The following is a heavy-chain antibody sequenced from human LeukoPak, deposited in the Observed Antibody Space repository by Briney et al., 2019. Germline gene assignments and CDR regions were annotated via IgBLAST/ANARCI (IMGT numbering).Heavy chain of an antibody. D-gene: IGHD3-22*01. CDR3: ARVNYYDSSGYYYRTMDV. CDR2: INPNSGGT. J-gene: IGHJ6*02. CDR1: GYTFTGYY. Sequence: ASVKVSCKASGYTFTGYYMHWVRQAPGQGLEWMGWINPNSGGTNYAQKLQGRVTMTTDTSTSTAYMELRSLRSDDTAVYYCARVNYYDSSGYYYRTMDVWGQGTTVTVSS. V-gene: IGHV1-2*02.